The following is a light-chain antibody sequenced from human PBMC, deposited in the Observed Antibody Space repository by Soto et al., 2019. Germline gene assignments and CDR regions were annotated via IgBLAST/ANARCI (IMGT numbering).Light chain of an antibody. V-gene: IGKV1-39*01. CDR2: AAS. CDR1: QSISSD. CDR3: QQSFSTPYT. J-gene: IGKJ2*01. Sequence: DIQMTQSPSSLSASVGDRVIITCRASQSISSDLHWYQQKPGKAPKLLISAASILQSGVPSTFSGSGSGTVFTHTISSLQPEDFATYFCQQSFSTPYTFGQGTKLETK.